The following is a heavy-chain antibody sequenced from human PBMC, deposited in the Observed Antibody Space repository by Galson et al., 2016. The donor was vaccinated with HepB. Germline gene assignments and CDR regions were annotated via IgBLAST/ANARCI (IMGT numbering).Heavy chain of an antibody. CDR1: GFTFKYVW. V-gene: IGHV3-15*01. CDR2: IRSQSDGAKT. CDR3: TTGYGDYQVPSRWGTDH. D-gene: IGHD4-17*01. J-gene: IGHJ4*02. Sequence: LRLSCAASGFTFKYVWMSWVRQAPGKGLDWIGRIRSQSDGAKTDYAAPVAGRFTISRDDSKDTLYLEMDSLKTEDTAVYYCTTGYGDYQVPSRWGTDHWGRGTRVTVSS.